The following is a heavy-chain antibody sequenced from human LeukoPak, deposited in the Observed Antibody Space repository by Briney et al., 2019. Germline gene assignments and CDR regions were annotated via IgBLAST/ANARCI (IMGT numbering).Heavy chain of an antibody. D-gene: IGHD3-10*01. CDR1: GTSISRHY. CDR3: ARQDGLWVGDLGGWFDF. CDR2: ISTTGST. V-gene: IGHV4-4*09. J-gene: IGHJ5*01. Sequence: SETLSLTCTVSGTSISRHYWSWLRQSAARGQEWRGYISTTGSTTYNPSLEGRVTMSEDTSQNQLSLTLSSVTAADTAVYFCARQDGLWVGDLGGWFDFWGQGIQVTVSS.